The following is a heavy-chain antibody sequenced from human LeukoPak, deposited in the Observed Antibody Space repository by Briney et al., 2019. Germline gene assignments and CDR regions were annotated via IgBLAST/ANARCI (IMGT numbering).Heavy chain of an antibody. CDR1: GGSISSYY. D-gene: IGHD3-10*01. J-gene: IGHJ5*02. Sequence: SETLSLTCSVSGGSISSYYWTWIRQPPGKGLEWIGYISYSGTTNYNPSLKSRVSISMDTSKNQVSLKLTSVTAADTAIYYCARGGYYGSGNDFRFDPWGQGTLVTVSS. CDR2: ISYSGTT. CDR3: ARGGYYGSGNDFRFDP. V-gene: IGHV4-59*01.